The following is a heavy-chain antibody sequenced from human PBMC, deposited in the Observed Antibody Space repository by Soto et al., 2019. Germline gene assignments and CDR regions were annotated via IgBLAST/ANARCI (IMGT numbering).Heavy chain of an antibody. CDR3: ARVRSGNCVSNWGMAV. J-gene: IGHJ6*02. V-gene: IGHV3-48*02. CDR2: ISSSSTI. D-gene: IGHD2-15*01. Sequence: FLRLSCAASGCTFSSYSMHWVRQAPGKGLEWVSYISSSSTIYYADSVKGRFTISRDNAKNSLYLQMNSLRDEDTAVYYCARVRSGNCVSNWGMAVWGQGTTVTVTS. CDR1: GCTFSSYS.